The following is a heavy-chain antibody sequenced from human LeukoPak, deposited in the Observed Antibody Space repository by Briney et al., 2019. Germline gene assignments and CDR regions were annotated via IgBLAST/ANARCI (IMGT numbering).Heavy chain of an antibody. D-gene: IGHD2-21*02. J-gene: IGHJ4*02. CDR2: INHSGST. Sequence: SETLSLTCAVYGGSFSGYYWSWIRQPPGKGLEWIGEINHSGSTNYNPSLKSRVTIPVGTSKNQFSLKLSSVTAADTAVYYCARAGCGGDCYSVIFSYFDYWGQGTLVTVSS. CDR1: GGSFSGYY. CDR3: ARAGCGGDCYSVIFSYFDY. V-gene: IGHV4-34*01.